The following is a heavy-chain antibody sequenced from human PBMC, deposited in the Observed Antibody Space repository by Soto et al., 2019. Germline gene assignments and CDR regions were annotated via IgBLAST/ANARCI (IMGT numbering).Heavy chain of an antibody. CDR1: GFTFSSSA. CDR2: IVVGSGNT. D-gene: IGHD3-22*01. J-gene: IGHJ3*02. Sequence: VKVSCKASGFTFSSSAVQWVRQARGQRLEWIGWIVVGSGNTNYAQKFQERVTITRDMSTSTAYMELSSLRSEDTAVYYCAADGYYYDSSYAFDIWGQGTTVT. CDR3: AADGYYYDSSYAFDI. V-gene: IGHV1-58*01.